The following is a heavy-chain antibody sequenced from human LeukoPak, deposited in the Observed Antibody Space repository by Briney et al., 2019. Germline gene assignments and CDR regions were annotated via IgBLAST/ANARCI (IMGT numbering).Heavy chain of an antibody. V-gene: IGHV1-69*13. CDR3: AREGYNGWSKEY. Sequence: GASVKVSCKASGGTFSSYAISWVRQAPGQGLEWMGGIIPIFGTANYAQKFQGRVTITADESTSTAYMELSSLRAEDTAVYYCAREGYNGWSKEYWGQGTLVTVSS. D-gene: IGHD2-8*02. CDR2: IIPIFGTA. CDR1: GGTFSSYA. J-gene: IGHJ4*02.